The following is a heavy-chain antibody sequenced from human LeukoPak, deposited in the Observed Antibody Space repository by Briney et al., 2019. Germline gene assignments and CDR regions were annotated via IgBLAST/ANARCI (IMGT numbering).Heavy chain of an antibody. CDR2: IYYSGST. Sequence: SETLSLTCTVSGGSISSSRYYWGWIRQPPGKGLEWIGSIYYSGSTYYNPSLKSRVTISVDTSKNQFSLKLSSVTAADTAVYYCAPQRAYYYDSSGRILGDAFDIWGQGTMVTVSS. CDR1: GGSISSSRYY. V-gene: IGHV4-39*01. D-gene: IGHD3-22*01. J-gene: IGHJ3*02. CDR3: APQRAYYYDSSGRILGDAFDI.